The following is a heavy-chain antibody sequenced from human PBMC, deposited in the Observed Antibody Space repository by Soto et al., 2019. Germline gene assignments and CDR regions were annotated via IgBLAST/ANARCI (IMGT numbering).Heavy chain of an antibody. V-gene: IGHV4-61*01. J-gene: IGHJ4*02. CDR1: GGSVSSGSYY. Sequence: ASETLSLTCTVSGGSVSSGSYYWSWIRQPPGKGLEWIGYIYYSGSTNYNPSLKSRVTISVDTSKNQFSLKLSSVTAADTAVYYCARDELSSGSFHNFDYWGQGTLVTVSS. CDR3: ARDELSSGSFHNFDY. D-gene: IGHD3-22*01. CDR2: IYYSGST.